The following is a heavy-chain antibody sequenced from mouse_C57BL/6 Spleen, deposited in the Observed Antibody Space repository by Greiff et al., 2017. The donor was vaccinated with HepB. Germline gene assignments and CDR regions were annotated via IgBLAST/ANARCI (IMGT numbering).Heavy chain of an antibody. CDR1: GFSFNTYA. Sequence: EVKVVESGGGLVQPEGSLKLSCAASGFSFNTYAMNWVRQAPGKGLEWVARIRSKSNNYATYYADSVKDRFTISRDDSESMLYLQMNNLKTEDTAMYYCVKFITPMDYWGQGTSVTVSS. CDR3: VKFITPMDY. CDR2: IRSKSNNYAT. J-gene: IGHJ4*01. D-gene: IGHD1-1*01. V-gene: IGHV10-1*01.